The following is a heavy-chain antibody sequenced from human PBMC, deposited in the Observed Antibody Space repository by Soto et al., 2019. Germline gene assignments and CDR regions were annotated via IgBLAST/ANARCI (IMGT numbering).Heavy chain of an antibody. CDR2: INHSGSS. Sequence: QVQLQESGPGLVKPSGTLSLTCAVSSGSISSSNWWSWVRQPPGKGLEWIAEINHSGSSNYNPSLKSRVSMSLDKTKKQFSLMLTSVTAADLAMYFCGSQAYSFSWNHWGQGTMVTVSS. CDR3: GSQAYSFSWNH. J-gene: IGHJ5*02. CDR1: SGSISSSNW. V-gene: IGHV4-4*02. D-gene: IGHD1-26*01.